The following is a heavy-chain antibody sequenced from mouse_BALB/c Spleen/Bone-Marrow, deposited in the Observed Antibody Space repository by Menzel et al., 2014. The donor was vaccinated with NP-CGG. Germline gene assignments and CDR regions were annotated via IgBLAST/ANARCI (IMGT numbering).Heavy chain of an antibody. CDR2: IYPGDGDT. V-gene: IGHV1-80*01. Sequence: QVQLKESGAELVRPGSSVKISCKASGYAFSSYWMNWVKQRPGQGHEWIGQIYPGDGDTNYNGKFKGKATLTADKSSSTAYMQLSSLTSEDSAVYFCAREDGSSPFAYWGQGTLVTVSA. J-gene: IGHJ3*01. CDR1: GYAFSSYW. D-gene: IGHD1-1*01. CDR3: AREDGSSPFAY.